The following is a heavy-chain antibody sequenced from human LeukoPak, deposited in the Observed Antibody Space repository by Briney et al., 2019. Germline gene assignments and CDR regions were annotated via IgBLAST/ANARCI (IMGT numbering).Heavy chain of an antibody. CDR2: ISGSGGST. D-gene: IGHD6-19*01. J-gene: IGHJ3*02. V-gene: IGHV3-23*01. CDR1: GFTFSGYA. CDR3: AKVLSSGWYGDAFDI. Sequence: GGSLRLSCAASGFTFSGYAMSGVRQAPGKGLEWVSAISGSGGSTYYADSVKGRFTISRDNSKNTLYLQMNSLRAEDTAVYYCAKVLSSGWYGDAFDIWGQGTMVTVSS.